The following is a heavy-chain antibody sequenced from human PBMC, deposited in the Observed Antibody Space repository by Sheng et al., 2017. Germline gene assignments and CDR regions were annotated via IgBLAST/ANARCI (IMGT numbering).Heavy chain of an antibody. V-gene: IGHV3-30*01. CDR1: GFAFNQYA. D-gene: IGHD3-16*01. CDR2: ISTGGNNK. CDR3: AKEGDGGNWACFDY. Sequence: QVQLVESGGGVVQPGRSLRLSCAASGFAFNQYAIHWVRQAPGKELEWVAVISTGGNNKHYADSVEGRFIISRDNSKNTLYLQMNDLRAEDTGVYYCAKEGDGGNWACFDYWGQGTQVTVSS. J-gene: IGHJ4*02.